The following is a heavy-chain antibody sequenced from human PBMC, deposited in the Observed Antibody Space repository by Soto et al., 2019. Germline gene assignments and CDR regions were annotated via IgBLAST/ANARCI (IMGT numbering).Heavy chain of an antibody. V-gene: IGHV3-33*01. CDR1: GFTFSSYG. J-gene: IGHJ6*02. Sequence: QVQLVESGGGVVQPGRSLRLSYAASGFTFSSYGMHWVRQAPGKGLEWVAVIWYDGSNKYYADSVKGRFTISRDNSKNTLYLQMNSLRAEDTAVYYCSRGPDSGGMDGWGQGTTVTVSS. CDR3: SRGPDSGGMDG. CDR2: IWYDGSNK. D-gene: IGHD3-10*01.